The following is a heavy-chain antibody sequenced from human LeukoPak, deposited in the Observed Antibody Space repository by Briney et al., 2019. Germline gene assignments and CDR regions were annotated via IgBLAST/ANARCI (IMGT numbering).Heavy chain of an antibody. CDR3: ARLISITGTNRFDP. Sequence: PSETLSLTCAVYGGSFSGYYWSWLRQPPGKGMEWVGEINHSGSTNYNPSLKSRVTISVDTSKNQFSLKLSSVTAADTAVYYCARLISITGTNRFDPWGQGTLVTVSS. D-gene: IGHD1-20*01. J-gene: IGHJ5*02. CDR2: INHSGST. V-gene: IGHV4-34*01. CDR1: GGSFSGYY.